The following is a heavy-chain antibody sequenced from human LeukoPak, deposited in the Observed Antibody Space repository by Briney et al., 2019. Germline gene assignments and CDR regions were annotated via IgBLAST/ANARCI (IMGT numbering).Heavy chain of an antibody. CDR2: IYYSGST. CDR1: GGSISSGDYY. D-gene: IGHD6-13*01. J-gene: IGHJ1*01. V-gene: IGHV4-30-4*01. Sequence: SQTLSLTCTVSGGSISSGDYYWSWIRQPPGKGLEWIGYIYYSGSTYYNPSLKSRVTISVDTSKNQFSLKLSSVTAADTAVYYCARHAPQVPLGIAAAGTGYFQHWGQGTLVTVSS. CDR3: ARHAPQVPLGIAAAGTGYFQH.